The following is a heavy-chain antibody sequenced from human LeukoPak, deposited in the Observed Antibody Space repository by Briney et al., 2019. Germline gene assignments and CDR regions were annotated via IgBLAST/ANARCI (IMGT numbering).Heavy chain of an antibody. CDR3: ARHAEYNSGWHFYLDH. J-gene: IGHJ4*02. D-gene: IGHD6-19*01. CDR2: VHNVGST. V-gene: IGHV4-39*01. CDR1: GVSTTNGIYY. Sequence: SETLSLTCTVSGVSTTNGIYYWAWIRQSPGKGLEWIGGVHNVGSTYYNLSLRSRVTMSIDTSKNQFSLRLNSVTAADTAVYYCARHAEYNSGWHFYLDHWGQGILVTVSS.